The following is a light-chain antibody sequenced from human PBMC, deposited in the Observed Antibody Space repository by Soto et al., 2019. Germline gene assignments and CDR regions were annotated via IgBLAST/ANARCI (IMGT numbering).Light chain of an antibody. V-gene: IGLV2-14*01. J-gene: IGLJ1*01. CDR3: SSYTTTSTFYV. CDR2: EVS. CDR1: SSDFGGYNY. Sequence: QSVLTQPASVSGSPGQSITISCTGTSSDFGGYNYVSWYQQYPGKAPKHMIYEVSNRPSGVTDRFSGSKSGNTASLTISGLQADDEADYYCSSYTTTSTFYVFGGGTKLTVL.